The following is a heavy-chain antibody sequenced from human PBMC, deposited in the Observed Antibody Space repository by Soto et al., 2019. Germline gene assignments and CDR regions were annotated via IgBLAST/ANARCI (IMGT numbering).Heavy chain of an antibody. Sequence: GGSLRLSCAASGFTVSSNYMGWVRQAPGKGLEWVSVIYGGDDTYYPDSVKGRFTISRDKSKNMLYLQTNSLRAADTAVYYCARRGYEYESSGYYPIFDYWGQGSLVTVSS. V-gene: IGHV3-53*01. CDR2: IYGGDDT. D-gene: IGHD3-22*01. CDR1: GFTVSSNY. J-gene: IGHJ4*02. CDR3: ARRGYEYESSGYYPIFDY.